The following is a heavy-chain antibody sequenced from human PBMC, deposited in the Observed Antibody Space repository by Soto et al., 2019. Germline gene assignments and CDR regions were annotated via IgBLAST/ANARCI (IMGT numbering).Heavy chain of an antibody. CDR2: ISGSGGST. D-gene: IGHD2-8*01. Sequence: PGGSLRLSCASSGFTFSSYAMSWVRQAPGKGLEWVSAISGSGGSTYYADSVKGRFTISRDNSKNTLYLQMNSLRAEDTAVYYCAKDGNCTNGVCYGRGYYYYYYTDVWGKGTTVTVSS. CDR3: AKDGNCTNGVCYGRGYYYYYYTDV. CDR1: GFTFSSYA. J-gene: IGHJ6*03. V-gene: IGHV3-23*01.